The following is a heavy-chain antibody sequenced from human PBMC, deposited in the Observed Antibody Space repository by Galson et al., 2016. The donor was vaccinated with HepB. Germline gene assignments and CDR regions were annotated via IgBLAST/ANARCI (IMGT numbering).Heavy chain of an antibody. CDR3: ARQYSSTWYAQDY. CDR1: GYTFISYW. CDR2: ISPADSDT. V-gene: IGHV5-51*01. D-gene: IGHD6-13*01. Sequence: QSGAEVKKPGESLKISCKASGYTFISYWIGWVRQMPGKGLEWMGIISPADSDTRYNPSVQGQVTISADKSINTAYLQWSSLKASDTAMYYCARQYSSTWYAQDYWGQGTRVTVSS. J-gene: IGHJ4*02.